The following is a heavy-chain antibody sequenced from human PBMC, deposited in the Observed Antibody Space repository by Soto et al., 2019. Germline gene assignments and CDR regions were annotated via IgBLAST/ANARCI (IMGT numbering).Heavy chain of an antibody. J-gene: IGHJ4*02. D-gene: IGHD3-10*01. CDR2: IYWDDTK. Sequence: QITLKESGPALVRPTPTLTLTCTFSGFSLTSGVVGVGWIRQPPGKALEWLALIYWDDTKRYTPSLKSRLTITKDTSKSEVVLTMTNMDPADTATYYCAHRHDYGSGSVFFDYWGQGTLVTVTS. CDR3: AHRHDYGSGSVFFDY. CDR1: GFSLTSGVVG. V-gene: IGHV2-5*02.